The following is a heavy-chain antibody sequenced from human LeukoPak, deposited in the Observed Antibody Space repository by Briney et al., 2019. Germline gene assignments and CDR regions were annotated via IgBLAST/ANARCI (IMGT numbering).Heavy chain of an antibody. CDR2: ISSSSSYI. CDR3: AKVGGYCSSTRCSDY. V-gene: IGHV3-21*04. D-gene: IGHD2-2*01. J-gene: IGHJ4*02. CDR1: GFTFSSYS. Sequence: GGSLRLSCAASGFTFSSYSMNWVRQAPGKGLEWVSSISSSSSYIYYADSVKGRFTISRDNSKNTLYLQMNSLRAEDTAVYYCAKVGGYCSSTRCSDYWGQGTLVTVSS.